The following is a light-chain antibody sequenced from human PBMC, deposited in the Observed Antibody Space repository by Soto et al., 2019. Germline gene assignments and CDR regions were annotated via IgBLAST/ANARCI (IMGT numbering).Light chain of an antibody. Sequence: DIQMTQSPSSLSASVGDRVAITCRASQTISSHLNWYQQQPGKAPKLLIYETSSLQSGVPSRFRGSGSGTDFTLTISTLQSVDSATYYCQDSSKAPYTFGQGTKLEI. V-gene: IGKV1-39*01. CDR1: QTISSH. CDR2: ETS. J-gene: IGKJ2*01. CDR3: QDSSKAPYT.